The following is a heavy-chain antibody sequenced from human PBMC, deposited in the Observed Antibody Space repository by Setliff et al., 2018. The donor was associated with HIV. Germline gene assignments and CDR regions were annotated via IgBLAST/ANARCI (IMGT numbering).Heavy chain of an antibody. V-gene: IGHV1-18*01. CDR2: ISAYNDNT. CDR3: ARDRGSRGFDY. D-gene: IGHD1-26*01. CDR1: GYTFTTYG. Sequence: ASVKVSCKASGYTFTTYGITWVRQAPGQGLEWMGWISAYNDNTNYAQKLQGRVTMTTDTSTSTAYMELRSLRSDDTAVYYCARDRGSRGFDYWGQGTQVTVSS. J-gene: IGHJ4*02.